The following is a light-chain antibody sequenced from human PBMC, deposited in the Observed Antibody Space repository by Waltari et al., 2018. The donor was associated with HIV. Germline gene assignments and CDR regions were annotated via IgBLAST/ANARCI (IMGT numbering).Light chain of an antibody. CDR2: EIN. Sequence: QSALTQPPSASGSPGQSVTISCTGTSSDVGAYKFVSWYQQHPGKAPKLMIYEINQRPSGVPDRFSGSKAGNTASLTVSGLQAEDEAAYCCSSVSGSINFVVFGGGTKLTVL. CDR1: SSDVGAYKF. CDR3: SSVSGSINFVV. V-gene: IGLV2-8*01. J-gene: IGLJ2*01.